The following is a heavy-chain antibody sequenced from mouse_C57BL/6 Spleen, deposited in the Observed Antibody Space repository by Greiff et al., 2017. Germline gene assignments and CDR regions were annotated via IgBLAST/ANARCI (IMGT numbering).Heavy chain of an antibody. Sequence: ESGPGLVKPSQSLSLTCSVTGYSITSGYYWNWIRQFPGNKLEWMGYISYDGSNNYNPSLKNRISITRDTSKNQFFLKLNSVTTEDTATXYCARDDDSWYFDVWGTGTTVTVSS. J-gene: IGHJ1*03. CDR1: GYSITSGYY. D-gene: IGHD2-4*01. CDR2: ISYDGSN. CDR3: ARDDDSWYFDV. V-gene: IGHV3-6*01.